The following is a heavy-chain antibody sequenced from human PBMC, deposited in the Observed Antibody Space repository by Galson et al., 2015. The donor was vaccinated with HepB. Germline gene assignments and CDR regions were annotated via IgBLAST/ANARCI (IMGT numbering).Heavy chain of an antibody. CDR3: AKDRAESRGGSGSYHY. J-gene: IGHJ4*02. D-gene: IGHD3-10*01. CDR1: GFTFSSYA. CDR2: ISGSGGNT. V-gene: IGHV3-23*01. Sequence: SLRLSCAASGFTFSSYAMSWVRQAPGKGLEWVSAISGSGGNTYYADSVKGRFTISRDNSKNTLYLQMNSLGVEDTAVYYCAKDRAESRGGSGSYHYWGQGTLVTVSS.